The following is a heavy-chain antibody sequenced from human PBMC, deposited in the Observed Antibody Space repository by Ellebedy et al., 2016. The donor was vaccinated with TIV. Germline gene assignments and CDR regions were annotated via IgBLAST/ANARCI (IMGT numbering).Heavy chain of an antibody. CDR3: ARLPAANAPFDY. CDR2: IYCSGST. V-gene: IGHV4-31*03. Sequence: SETLSLTXTVSGGPISSGGYYWSWILQHPGKGLEWIGYIYCSGSTYYNPSLKSRVTISVDTSKNQFSLKLSSVTAADTAVYYCARLPAANAPFDYWGQGTLVTVSS. D-gene: IGHD2-2*01. CDR1: GGPISSGGYY. J-gene: IGHJ4*02.